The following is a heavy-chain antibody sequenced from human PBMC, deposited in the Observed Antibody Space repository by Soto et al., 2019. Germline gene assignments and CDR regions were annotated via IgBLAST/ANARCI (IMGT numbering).Heavy chain of an antibody. CDR3: ARADRTLVTSYGLDV. CDR2: INHSGTT. D-gene: IGHD2-21*02. CDR1: GGSFSGFY. V-gene: IGHV4-34*01. Sequence: SETLSLTCAISGGSFSGFYWTWIRQPPGEGLEWIGEINHSGTTNFNLSLRSRLTISLDSSKKQFSLKLTSMTAADAAVYYCARADRTLVTSYGLDVWGQGTTVTVSS. J-gene: IGHJ6*02.